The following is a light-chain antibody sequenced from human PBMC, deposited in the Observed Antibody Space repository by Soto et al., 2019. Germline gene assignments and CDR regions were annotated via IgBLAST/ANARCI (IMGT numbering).Light chain of an antibody. V-gene: IGKV3-15*01. CDR1: QSVGSN. CDR2: GAS. Sequence: EIVLTQSPATLSLPPGERATLSCRASQSVGSNLAWYQQKPGQAPRLLIFGASSRATGVPARFSGSGSGTEFTLTINSLQSEDFAVYFCQQYDNLPLTFGPGTKVDIK. CDR3: QQYDNLPLT. J-gene: IGKJ3*01.